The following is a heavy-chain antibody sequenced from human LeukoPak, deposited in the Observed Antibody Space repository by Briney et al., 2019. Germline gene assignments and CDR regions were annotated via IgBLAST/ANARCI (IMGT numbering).Heavy chain of an antibody. V-gene: IGHV3-30-3*01. CDR3: ARDPGYCSSTSCHPYYYGMDV. CDR1: GFTFSSYA. CDR2: ISYDGSNK. Sequence: GGSLRLSCAASGFTFSSYAMHWVRQAPGKGLEWVAVISYDGSNKYYADSVKGRFTISRDNSKNTLYLQMNSLRAEDTAVYYCARDPGYCSSTSCHPYYYGMDVWGQGTTVTVSS. D-gene: IGHD2-2*01. J-gene: IGHJ6*02.